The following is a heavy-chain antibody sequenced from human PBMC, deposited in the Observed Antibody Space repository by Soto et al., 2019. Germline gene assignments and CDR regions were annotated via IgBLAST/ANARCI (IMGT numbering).Heavy chain of an antibody. CDR3: ARGGGTILAPLP. Sequence: GXSVKVSCKASGYTFSGYFMHWVRQAPGQGLEWMGWINPNSGATKYAQRFQGRVTLSRDTSIRTAYMELSGLRSDDTAVYYCARGGGTILAPLPWGQGTLVTVSS. CDR2: INPNSGAT. D-gene: IGHD3-3*01. CDR1: GYTFSGYF. J-gene: IGHJ5*02. V-gene: IGHV1-2*02.